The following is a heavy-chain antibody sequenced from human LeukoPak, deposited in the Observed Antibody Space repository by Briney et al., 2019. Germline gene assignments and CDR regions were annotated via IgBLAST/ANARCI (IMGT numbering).Heavy chain of an antibody. D-gene: IGHD4-11*01. V-gene: IGHV3-74*01. J-gene: IGHJ4*01. CDR1: GFTSSRYW. CDR2: INTEGRTI. Sequence: GGSLRLSCAASGFTSSRYWMHWVRQAPGKGLVWVSRINTEGRTITYADSVKGRFTISRDNAKNTLYLQMNSLRAEDTAVYYCVRSAFLTTEFYFDYWGHGTLVTVSS. CDR3: VRSAFLTTEFYFDY.